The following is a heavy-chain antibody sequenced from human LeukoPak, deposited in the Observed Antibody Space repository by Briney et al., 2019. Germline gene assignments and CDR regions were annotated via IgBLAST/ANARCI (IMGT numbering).Heavy chain of an antibody. CDR1: GYPFTSYG. D-gene: IGHD6-25*01. V-gene: IGHV1-18*04. Sequence: ASVKVSCKASGYPFTSYGISWVRQAPGQRLEWMGWISPYNGNTNSAQKLQGRVTMTADTTTRTAYMELRSLRSDTAAVYYCARVAAQRVSYNWFDPWGQGTLVTVSS. CDR2: ISPYNGNT. CDR3: ARVAAQRVSYNWFDP. J-gene: IGHJ5*02.